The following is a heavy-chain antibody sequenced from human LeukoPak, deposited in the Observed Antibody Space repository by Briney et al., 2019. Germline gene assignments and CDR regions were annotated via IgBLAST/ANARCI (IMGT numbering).Heavy chain of an antibody. CDR3: ASDALVSAAILFY. CDR1: GGSFTGYS. Sequence: SETLSLTCAVYGGSFTGYSWTWIRQPPGKGLEWIGEINHSGSTIYNPSLRSRVTISVDTSKNQFSLKLRSVTAADTAVYYCASDALVSAAILFYWGQGTLVTVSS. D-gene: IGHD2-2*02. V-gene: IGHV4-34*01. CDR2: INHSGST. J-gene: IGHJ4*02.